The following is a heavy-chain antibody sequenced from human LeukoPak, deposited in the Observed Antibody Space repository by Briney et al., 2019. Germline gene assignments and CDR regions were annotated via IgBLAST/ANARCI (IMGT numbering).Heavy chain of an antibody. D-gene: IGHD1-1*01. CDR3: ARLPLTTRRHFEY. J-gene: IGHJ4*02. CDR2: IKEDGGEK. CDR1: GFTLNTYW. V-gene: IGHV3-7*05. Sequence: PGGSLRLSCAVSGFTLNTYWMSWVRQPPGKGLEWVANIKEDGGEKYYVDSVKGRFTISRDNAKNSLYLQMNSLRAEDTAVYYCARLPLTTRRHFEYWGQGTLVTVSS.